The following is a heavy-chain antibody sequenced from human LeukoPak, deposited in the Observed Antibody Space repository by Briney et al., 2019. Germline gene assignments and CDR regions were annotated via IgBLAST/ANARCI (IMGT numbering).Heavy chain of an antibody. D-gene: IGHD1-26*01. CDR1: GFTFSSDG. V-gene: IGHV3-30*18. CDR2: ISYDGSNK. Sequence: AGSLRLSCAASGFTFSSDGMHWTRQAPGKGLDRVAVISYDGSNKYYAASVKGRFTISRDNSRNTLYLQMNILRAEDTAVYYCAKDKGVGATNYFDYWGQGTLLTVSS. J-gene: IGHJ4*02. CDR3: AKDKGVGATNYFDY.